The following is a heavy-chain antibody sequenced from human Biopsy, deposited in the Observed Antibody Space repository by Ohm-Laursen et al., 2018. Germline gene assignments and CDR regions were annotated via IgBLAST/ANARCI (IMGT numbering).Heavy chain of an antibody. Sequence: SVTASCKASGGTFTNHSVGWVRQAPGQWLEWVGSSIPLFNTANYADKFQGRGTLTADKSTTTAYMELSSLRSEDTAIYYCARFPLGAYDDSGSYRAVEHWYFDLWGRGTLVTVSS. D-gene: IGHD3-22*01. CDR2: SIPLFNTA. J-gene: IGHJ2*01. CDR1: GGTFTNHS. CDR3: ARFPLGAYDDSGSYRAVEHWYFDL. V-gene: IGHV1-69*06.